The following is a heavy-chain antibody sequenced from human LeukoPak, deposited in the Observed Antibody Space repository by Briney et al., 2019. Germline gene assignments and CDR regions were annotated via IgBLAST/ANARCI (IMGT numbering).Heavy chain of an antibody. CDR2: IYPGDSDT. Sequence: PGESLKISCKGSGYSFTSYWIGWVRQMPGKGLEWMGIIYPGDSDTRYSPSFQGQVTISADKSISTAYLQWSSLKVSDTAMYYCARSNYDFWSGYLEIDYWGQGTLVTVSS. D-gene: IGHD3-3*01. V-gene: IGHV5-51*01. J-gene: IGHJ4*02. CDR3: ARSNYDFWSGYLEIDY. CDR1: GYSFTSYW.